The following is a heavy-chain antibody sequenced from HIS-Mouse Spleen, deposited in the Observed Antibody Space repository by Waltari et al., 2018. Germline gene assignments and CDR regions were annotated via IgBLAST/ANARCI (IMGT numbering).Heavy chain of an antibody. CDR2: IYYSGST. Sequence: QLQLQESGPGLVTPSETLSLTCTVPGGSISSSSSHVAWIRQPPGKGLEWIGSIYYSGSTYYNPSLKSRVTISVDTSKNQFSLKLSSVTAADTAVYYCAREIPYSSSWYDWYFDLWGRGTLVTVSS. J-gene: IGHJ2*01. CDR1: GGSISSSSSH. V-gene: IGHV4-39*07. CDR3: AREIPYSSSWYDWYFDL. D-gene: IGHD6-13*01.